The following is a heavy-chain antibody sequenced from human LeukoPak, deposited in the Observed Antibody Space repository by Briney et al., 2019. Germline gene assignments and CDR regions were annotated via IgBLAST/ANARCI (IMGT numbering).Heavy chain of an antibody. D-gene: IGHD3-10*01. J-gene: IGHJ5*02. CDR1: GFTFSSYG. V-gene: IGHV3-30*19. CDR3: VRGVGGRFDP. Sequence: GGSLRLSCAASGFTFSSYGMHWVRQAPGKRLEWVAVISYDGSNKYYADSVKGRFTISRDNSKNTLYLQMNSLRAEDTAVYYGVRGVGGRFDPWGQGTLVTVSS. CDR2: ISYDGSNK.